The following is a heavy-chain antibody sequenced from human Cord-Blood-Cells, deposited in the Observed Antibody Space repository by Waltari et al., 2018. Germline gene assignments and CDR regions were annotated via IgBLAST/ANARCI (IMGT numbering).Heavy chain of an antibody. D-gene: IGHD5-12*01. V-gene: IGHV1-69*10. CDR2: IIPILGIA. J-gene: IGHJ4*02. CDR3: AREGYSGYDWVGYYFDY. Sequence: QVQLVQSGAEVKKPGSSVKVSCKASGGTFSSYALSWVRQAPGQGLEWMGGIIPILGIANYAQKFQGRVTITADKSTSTAYMELSSLRSEDTAVYYCAREGYSGYDWVGYYFDYWGQGTLVTVSS. CDR1: GGTFSSYA.